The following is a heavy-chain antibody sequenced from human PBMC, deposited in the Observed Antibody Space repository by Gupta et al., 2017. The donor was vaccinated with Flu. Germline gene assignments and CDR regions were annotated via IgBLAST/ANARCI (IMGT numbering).Heavy chain of an antibody. CDR1: GFTFSSSY. V-gene: IGHV3-74*03. D-gene: IGHD4-17*01. CDR3: ATVTSGC. Sequence: EMQLVESGGGLVQPGGSLRLSCAASGFTFSSSYLQWVRQAPGKGLVWVSLINPDGRSTTYAESVKGRFTISRDNAKNTLYLQMNSLGDDDTAVYYCATVTSGCWGQGTLVTGSS. J-gene: IGHJ4*02. CDR2: INPDGRST.